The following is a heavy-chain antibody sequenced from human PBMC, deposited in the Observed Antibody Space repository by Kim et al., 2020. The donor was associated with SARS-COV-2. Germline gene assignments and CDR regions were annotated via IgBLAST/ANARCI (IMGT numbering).Heavy chain of an antibody. V-gene: IGHV3-23*01. D-gene: IGHD5-18*01. Sequence: SGKARITISRDNSKNTLYLTMNSLRAEDTAVYYCAKGTYQHSYGLGNFDYWGQGTLVPVSS. J-gene: IGHJ4*02. CDR3: AKGTYQHSYGLGNFDY.